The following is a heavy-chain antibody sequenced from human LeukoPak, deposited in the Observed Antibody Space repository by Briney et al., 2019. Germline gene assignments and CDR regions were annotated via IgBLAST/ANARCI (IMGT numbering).Heavy chain of an antibody. CDR3: AKADGGQWPSSYYYYYMDV. D-gene: IGHD6-19*01. CDR1: GFYFSSYA. V-gene: IGHV3-23*01. CDR2: IVSRGDST. Sequence: PGGSLRLSCSSSGFYFSSYAMSWVRQAQGPGLEWVSAIVSRGDSTYYADSVKGRFTISRDNSKNTLYLQMNSLRAEDTAVYYCAKADGGQWPSSYYYYYMDVWGKGTTVTVSS. J-gene: IGHJ6*03.